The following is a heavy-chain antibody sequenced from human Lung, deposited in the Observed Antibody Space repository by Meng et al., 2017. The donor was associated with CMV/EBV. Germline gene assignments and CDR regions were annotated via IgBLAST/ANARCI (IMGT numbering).Heavy chain of an antibody. CDR2: ISGSGGST. CDR3: AKGRSLGYYYYGMDV. D-gene: IGHD3-16*01. J-gene: IGHJ6*02. Sequence: GESLKISCAASGFTFSSYAMSWVRQAPGKGLEWVSAISGSGGSTYYADSVKGRFTISRDNSKNTLYLQMNSLRAEDMAVYYCAKGRSLGYYYYGMDVWGQGTXVTVSS. V-gene: IGHV3-23*01. CDR1: GFTFSSYA.